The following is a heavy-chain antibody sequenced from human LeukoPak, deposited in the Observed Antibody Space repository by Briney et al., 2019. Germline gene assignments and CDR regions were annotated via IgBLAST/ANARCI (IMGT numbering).Heavy chain of an antibody. V-gene: IGHV3-11*01. Sequence: PGGSLRLSCAASGFTFSNYAMSWVRQAPGKGLEWVSYISISGTTTFYVDSVKGRFTISRDNTKNSLYLQMNSLRAEDTAMYYCARGTMASDFWGQGTLVTVSS. CDR1: GFTFSNYA. CDR3: ARGTMASDF. CDR2: ISISGTTT. D-gene: IGHD3-10*01. J-gene: IGHJ4*02.